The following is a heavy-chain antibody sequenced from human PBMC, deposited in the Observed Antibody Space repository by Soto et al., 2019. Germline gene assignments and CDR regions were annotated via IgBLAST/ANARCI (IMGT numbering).Heavy chain of an antibody. CDR1: GFTFSSYA. J-gene: IGHJ6*02. D-gene: IGHD6-13*01. V-gene: IGHV3-23*01. CDR2: ISGSGGST. Sequence: PGGSLRLSCAASGFTFSSYAMSWVRQAPGKGLEWVSAISGSGGSTYYADSVKGRFTISRDNSKNTLYLQMNSLRAEDTAVYYCANPGQQLDYYYYYGMDVWGQGTTVTVSS. CDR3: ANPGQQLDYYYYYGMDV.